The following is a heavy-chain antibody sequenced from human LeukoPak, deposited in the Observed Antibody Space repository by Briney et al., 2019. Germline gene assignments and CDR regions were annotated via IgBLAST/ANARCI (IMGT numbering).Heavy chain of an antibody. D-gene: IGHD2-15*01. V-gene: IGHV1-69*01. CDR3: ARDPSRINENYYMDV. CDR1: GGTFSSYA. CDR2: IIPIFGTA. J-gene: IGHJ6*03. Sequence: ASVKVSCKASGGTFSSYAISWVRQAPGQGIECMGGIIPIFGTANYAQKFQGRVTITADESTSTAYMELSSLISEDTAVYYCARDPSRINENYYMDVWGKGTTVTVSS.